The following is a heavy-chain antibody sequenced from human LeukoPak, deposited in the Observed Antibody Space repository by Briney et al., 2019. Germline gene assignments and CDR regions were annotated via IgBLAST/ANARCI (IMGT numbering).Heavy chain of an antibody. V-gene: IGHV1-46*01. CDR2: INPSGGST. D-gene: IGHD3-3*01. J-gene: IGHJ6*03. Sequence: ASVKVSCKASGYTFTSYYMDWVRQAPGQGLEWMGIINPSGGSTSYAQKFQGRVTMTRDTSTSTVYMELSSLRSEDTAVYYCARDGLRFLEWFAAGYYYYMDVWGKGTTVTVSS. CDR3: ARDGLRFLEWFAAGYYYYMDV. CDR1: GYTFTSYY.